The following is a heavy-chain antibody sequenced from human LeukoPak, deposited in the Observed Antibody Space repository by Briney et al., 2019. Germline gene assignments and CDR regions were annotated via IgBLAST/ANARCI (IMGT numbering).Heavy chain of an antibody. CDR1: GASISSNNYY. D-gene: IGHD3-3*01. CDR3: ARITDRTIFGEIMHGFDV. J-gene: IGHJ3*01. Sequence: SETLSLTCTVSGASISSNNYYWGWIRQPPGEGLEWIGNIYYNGRTYYSPSLKSRGTISVDTSNNQFSLKLNSVTAADTAVYYCARITDRTIFGEIMHGFDVWGQGTPVTVSS. V-gene: IGHV4-39*01. CDR2: IYYNGRT.